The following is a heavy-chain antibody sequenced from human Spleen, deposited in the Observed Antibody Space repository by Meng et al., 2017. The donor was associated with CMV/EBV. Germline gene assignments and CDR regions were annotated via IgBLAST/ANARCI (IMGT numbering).Heavy chain of an antibody. J-gene: IGHJ6*02. CDR1: GYNFTGYY. V-gene: IGHV1-2*02. CDR2: INPNSGGT. Sequence: ASVKVSCKASGYNFTGYYMHWVRQAPGQGLEWMGWINPNSGGTNYAQKFQGRITMTGDRSITTAYMELSRLRSDDMAVYHCARAKRYYTGGTCSSTGYYGMDVWGQGTTVTVSS. CDR3: ARAKRYYTGGTCSSTGYYGMDV. D-gene: IGHD2-15*01.